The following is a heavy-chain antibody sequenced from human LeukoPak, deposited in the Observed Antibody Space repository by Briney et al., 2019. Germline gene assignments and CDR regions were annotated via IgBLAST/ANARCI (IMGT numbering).Heavy chain of an antibody. Sequence: SETLSLTCTVSGGSISSYYWSWIRQPPGKGLEWIAYISDIGSINYNPSLKSRVTISLDTSKNQFSMKLSSVTAADTAVYYCAGHHPRNTVDFWGQGTLVTVSS. D-gene: IGHD2-8*02. V-gene: IGHV4-59*08. CDR2: ISDIGSI. J-gene: IGHJ4*02. CDR3: AGHHPRNTVDF. CDR1: GGSISSYY.